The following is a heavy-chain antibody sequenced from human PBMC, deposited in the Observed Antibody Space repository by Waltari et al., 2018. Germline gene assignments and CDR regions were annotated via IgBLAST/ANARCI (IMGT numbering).Heavy chain of an antibody. CDR3: ARVAAAGDPFDY. D-gene: IGHD6-13*01. CDR2: IYSGGST. Sequence: EVQLVESGGGLIQHGGSLRLSCAASGFTVSSNYMSWVRQAPGKGLEWVSVIYSGGSTYYSDSVKGRFAISRDNSKNTLDLQMNSLRAEDTAVYYCARVAAAGDPFDYWGQGTLVTVSA. CDR1: GFTVSSNY. V-gene: IGHV3-53*01. J-gene: IGHJ4*02.